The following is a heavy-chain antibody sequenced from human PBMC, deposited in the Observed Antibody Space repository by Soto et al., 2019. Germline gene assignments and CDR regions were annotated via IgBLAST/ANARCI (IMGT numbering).Heavy chain of an antibody. J-gene: IGHJ3*02. V-gene: IGHV3-30-3*01. Sequence: GGSLRLSCAASGFTFSSYAMHWVRQAPGKGLEWVAVISYDGSNKYYADSVKGRFTISRDNSKNTLYLQMNSLRAEDTAVYYCARALQLGDAFDIWGQGTMVTVSS. CDR3: ARALQLGDAFDI. CDR1: GFTFSSYA. D-gene: IGHD5-18*01. CDR2: ISYDGSNK.